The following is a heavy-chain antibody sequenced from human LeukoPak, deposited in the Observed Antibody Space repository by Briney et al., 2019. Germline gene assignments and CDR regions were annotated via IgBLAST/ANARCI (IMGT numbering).Heavy chain of an antibody. CDR2: MNPNSGNT. Sequence: ASVKVSCKASGYTFTSYDINWVRQATGQGLEWMGWMNPNSGNTGYAQKFQGRVTMTRNTSISTAYMELSSLRSEDTAVYYCARGRGGYSGYLSGMDVWGQGTTVTVSS. V-gene: IGHV1-8*01. CDR3: ARGRGGYSGYLSGMDV. D-gene: IGHD5-12*01. CDR1: GYTFTSYD. J-gene: IGHJ6*02.